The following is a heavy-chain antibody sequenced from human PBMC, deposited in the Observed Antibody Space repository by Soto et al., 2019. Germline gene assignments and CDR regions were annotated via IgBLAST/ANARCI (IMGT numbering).Heavy chain of an antibody. J-gene: IGHJ6*02. Sequence: PTLVNPTETLTLTCTVSGFSLTTGKMGVSWIRQPPGKALEWLAHIFSDNERSYSTSLQGRLTISKDTSGSQVVLSMTNVDPVDTATYDCARMNVDSYQFYCAMDVWGQGTTVTVSS. CDR1: GFSLTTGKMG. CDR2: IFSDNER. D-gene: IGHD4-17*01. CDR3: ARMNVDSYQFYCAMDV. V-gene: IGHV2-26*01.